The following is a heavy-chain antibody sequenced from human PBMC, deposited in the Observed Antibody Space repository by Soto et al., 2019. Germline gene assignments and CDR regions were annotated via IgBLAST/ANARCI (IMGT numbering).Heavy chain of an antibody. J-gene: IGHJ4*02. D-gene: IGHD2-21*01. Sequence: QVQLVESGGGVVQPGRSLRLSCAASGFSFGHFGMHWVRQAPGKGLEWVTFISYDGTTKVYCDSVKGRFIVSRDNSKNTLYLQMNTLRREDTAVYYCAKDMGLPDPKFGDHDPLDHWGQGTLVTVSS. CDR2: ISYDGTTK. CDR3: AKDMGLPDPKFGDHDPLDH. CDR1: GFSFGHFG. V-gene: IGHV3-30*19.